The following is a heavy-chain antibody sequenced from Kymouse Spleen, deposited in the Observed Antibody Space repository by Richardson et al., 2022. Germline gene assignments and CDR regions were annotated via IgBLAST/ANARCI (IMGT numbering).Heavy chain of an antibody. J-gene: IGHJ5*02. CDR2: IGTAGDT. CDR3: ARAGTTFNWFDP. D-gene: IGHD1-7*01. Sequence: EVQLVESGGGLVQPGGSLRLSCAASGFTFSSYDMHWVRQATGKGLEWVSAIGTAGDTYYPGSVKGRFTISRENAKNSLYLQMNSLRAGDTAVYYCARAGTTFNWFDPWGQGTLVTVSS. CDR1: GFTFSSYD. V-gene: IGHV3-13*01.